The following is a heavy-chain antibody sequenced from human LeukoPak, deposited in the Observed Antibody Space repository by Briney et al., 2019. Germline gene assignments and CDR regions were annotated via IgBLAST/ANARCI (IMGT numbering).Heavy chain of an antibody. V-gene: IGHV1-8*01. J-gene: IGHJ4*02. CDR1: GYTFTSYD. D-gene: IGHD3-3*01. Sequence: ATVKVSCKASGYTFTSYDISWVRQATGQGLEWMGWMNPNSGNTGYAQKFQGRVTMTTDTSTSTAYMELRSLRSDDTAVYYCAREPDFWSGYYTGMDYWGQGTLVTVSS. CDR2: MNPNSGNT. CDR3: AREPDFWSGYYTGMDY.